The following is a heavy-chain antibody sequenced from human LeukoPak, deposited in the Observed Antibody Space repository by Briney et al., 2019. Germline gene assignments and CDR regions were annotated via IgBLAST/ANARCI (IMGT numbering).Heavy chain of an antibody. CDR1: GFTFSSYS. V-gene: IGHV3-23*01. CDR3: AKFRYSRYFDF. Sequence: PGGSLRLSCAASGFTFSSYSMNWVRQAPGKGLEWVSSISGSGNTYYADSVKGRFTISRDNSQNTLSLQMNSLRVEDTAVYYCAKFRYSRYFDFWGQGTLVTVSS. CDR2: ISGSGNT. D-gene: IGHD2-2*02. J-gene: IGHJ4*02.